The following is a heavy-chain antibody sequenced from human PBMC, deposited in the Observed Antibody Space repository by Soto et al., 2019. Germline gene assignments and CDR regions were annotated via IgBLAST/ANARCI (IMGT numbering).Heavy chain of an antibody. V-gene: IGHV1-69*06. D-gene: IGHD6-13*01. J-gene: IGHJ6*02. CDR2: IVPLFRTT. Sequence: SVKVSCKTSGGTFSSYAINWVRQAPGQGLEWMGGIVPLFRTTNYAQKFQGRVTITADTSTYTAYMELSELRSGDTAVYYCARGGYSSTWSNLLDRSGLDVWGQGTTVTVSS. CDR3: ARGGYSSTWSNLLDRSGLDV. CDR1: GGTFSSYA.